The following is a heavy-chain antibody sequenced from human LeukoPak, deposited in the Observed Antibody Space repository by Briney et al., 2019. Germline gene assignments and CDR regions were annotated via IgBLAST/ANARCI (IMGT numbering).Heavy chain of an antibody. J-gene: IGHJ4*02. D-gene: IGHD3-10*01. Sequence: PSETLSLTCTVSGGSISSSSYYWGWIRQPPGKGLEWIGSIYYSGSTYYNPSLKSRVTISVDTSKNQLSLKLSSVTAADTAVYYCARAHYYGSGSYYRDRYYFDYWGQGTLVTVSS. CDR1: GGSISSSSYY. V-gene: IGHV4-39*01. CDR3: ARAHYYGSGSYYRDRYYFDY. CDR2: IYYSGST.